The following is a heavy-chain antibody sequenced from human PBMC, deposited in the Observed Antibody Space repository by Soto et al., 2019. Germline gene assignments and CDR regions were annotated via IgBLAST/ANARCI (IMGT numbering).Heavy chain of an antibody. J-gene: IGHJ4*02. CDR3: ARHTPAISISDH. V-gene: IGHV4-39*01. D-gene: IGHD2-15*01. CDR2: VYYSGST. CDR1: GGSLRSTSYY. Sequence: PSETLSLTCTVSGGSLRSTSYYWGWIRQPPGKGLEWIGNVYYSGSTYYNPSLKSRVTISVDTSKNQFSLKLSSVTAADTAVYYCARHTPAISISDHWGQGTLVTVSS.